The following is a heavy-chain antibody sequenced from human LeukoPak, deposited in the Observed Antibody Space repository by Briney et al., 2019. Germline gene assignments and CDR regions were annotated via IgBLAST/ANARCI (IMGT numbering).Heavy chain of an antibody. D-gene: IGHD3-22*01. V-gene: IGHV3-30*02. CDR1: GFTFSSYG. Sequence: AGGSLRLSCAASGFTFSSYGMHWVRQAPGKGLEWVAFIRYDGSNKYYADSVKGRFTISRDNSKNTLYLQMNSLRTEDTAVYYCAKTMNPYYYDSSGFWGQGTLVTVSS. CDR3: AKTMNPYYYDSSGF. J-gene: IGHJ4*02. CDR2: IRYDGSNK.